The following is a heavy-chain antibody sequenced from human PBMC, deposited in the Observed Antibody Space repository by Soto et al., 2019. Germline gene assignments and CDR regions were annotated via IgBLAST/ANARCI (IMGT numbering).Heavy chain of an antibody. D-gene: IGHD7-27*01. V-gene: IGHV4-59*11. J-gene: IGHJ4*02. CDR3: TRANWYSEY. Sequence: PSETLSLTCSVSGGSISNHYWSWIRQPPGKVLEWIGYIYYNGNTNYNPSLKSRVIMSVYTSRNQISLKLTTVTAADTAVYYCTRANWYSEYWGQGTLVTVSS. CDR1: GGSISNHY. CDR2: IYYNGNT.